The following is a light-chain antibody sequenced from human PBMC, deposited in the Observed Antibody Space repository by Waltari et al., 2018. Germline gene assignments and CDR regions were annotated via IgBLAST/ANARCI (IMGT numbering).Light chain of an antibody. CDR3: SSYDSSLSGVV. CDR1: SSDVGGYNS. V-gene: IGLV2-8*01. CDR2: EVS. J-gene: IGLJ2*01. Sequence: QSALTQPPSASGSPGQSVTIPCTASSSDVGGYNSVSWYQPHPATAPQLMISEVSKRSSWVPDRFSGSKSGNTASLTVSGLQAEDEADYHCSSYDSSLSGVVFGGGTKLTVL.